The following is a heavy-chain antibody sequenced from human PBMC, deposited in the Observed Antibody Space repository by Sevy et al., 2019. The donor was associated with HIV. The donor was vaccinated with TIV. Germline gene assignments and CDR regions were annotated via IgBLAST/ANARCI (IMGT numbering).Heavy chain of an antibody. CDR2: IFHSGNT. Sequence: SETLSLTCAVSGGSISTDLYSWNWIRQPPGKGLEWIGYIFHSGNTYYNPSLKSRVTISIDRSKNQFSLNLSSVTAADTAVYYCARSWSAYPYHFDYWGQRTLVTVSS. CDR1: GGSISTDLYS. J-gene: IGHJ4*02. V-gene: IGHV4-30-2*01. CDR3: ARSWSAYPYHFDY.